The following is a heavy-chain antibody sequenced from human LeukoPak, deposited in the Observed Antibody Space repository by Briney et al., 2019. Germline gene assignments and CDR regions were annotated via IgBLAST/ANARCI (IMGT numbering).Heavy chain of an antibody. CDR3: AGRSTYYFDY. CDR1: GYTFTSYG. D-gene: IGHD1-1*01. CDR2: IIPIFGTA. J-gene: IGHJ4*02. Sequence: ASVKVSCKASGYTFTSYGISWVRQAPGQGLEWMGGIIPIFGTANYAQKFQGRVTITADESTSTAYMELSSLRSEDTAVYYCAGRSTYYFDYWGQGTLVTVSS. V-gene: IGHV1-69*13.